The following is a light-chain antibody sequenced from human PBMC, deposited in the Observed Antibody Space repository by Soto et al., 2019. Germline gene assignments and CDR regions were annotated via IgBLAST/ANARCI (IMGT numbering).Light chain of an antibody. CDR3: QQLNSYSWT. Sequence: QMTQSPSTQSASVGDRVTITCRASQSIGNWLAWYQQKPGRAPQSLMYEASSLESGVPSRFSGGGSGTDFTLTIISRLPEDFVTYYCQQLNSYSWTFGQGTNV. CDR1: QSIGNW. J-gene: IGKJ1*01. CDR2: EAS. V-gene: IGKV1-5*03.